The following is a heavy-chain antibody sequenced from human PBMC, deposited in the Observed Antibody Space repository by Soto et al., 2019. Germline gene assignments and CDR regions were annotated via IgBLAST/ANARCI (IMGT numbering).Heavy chain of an antibody. CDR2: INTGGASR. CDR3: ARENHGDAFYF. CDR1: GFTVSDYE. J-gene: IGHJ4*02. D-gene: IGHD4-17*01. Sequence: EVQLVEAGGGLVQPGGSLRLSCAASGFTVSDYEMSWVRQAPGKGLEWISYINTGGASRKYADSVRGRFTISRDSATNSVYLQMNSLRDEDTAVYYCARENHGDAFYFLGQGTLVTVSS. V-gene: IGHV3-48*03.